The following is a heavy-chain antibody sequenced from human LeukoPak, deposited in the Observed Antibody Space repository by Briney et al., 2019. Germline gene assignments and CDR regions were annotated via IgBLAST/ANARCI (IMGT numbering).Heavy chain of an antibody. V-gene: IGHV4-39*06. D-gene: IGHD4-17*01. CDR3: ARGEGDYGDSTFDP. CDR1: GGSISSSSYY. CDR2: IYYSGST. J-gene: IGHJ5*02. Sequence: TSETLSLTCTVSGGSISSSSYYWGWIRQPPGKGLEWLGSIYYSGSTYYNPSLKSRVTISVDTSKNQFPLKLSSVTAADTAVYYCARGEGDYGDSTFDPWGQGTLVTVSS.